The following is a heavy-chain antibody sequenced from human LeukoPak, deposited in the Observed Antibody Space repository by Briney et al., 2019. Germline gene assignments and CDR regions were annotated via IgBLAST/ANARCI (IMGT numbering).Heavy chain of an antibody. Sequence: GESLKISCKGSGYSFTSYWIGWVRQMPGKGLEWMGIIYPGDSDTRYSPSFQGQVTISADKSISIAYLQWSSLKASDTAMYYCARGLKDSSGYYYVWCFDPGAQETLVTAS. D-gene: IGHD3-22*01. CDR3: ARGLKDSSGYYYVWCFDP. J-gene: IGHJ5*02. CDR2: IYPGDSDT. CDR1: GYSFTSYW. V-gene: IGHV5-51*01.